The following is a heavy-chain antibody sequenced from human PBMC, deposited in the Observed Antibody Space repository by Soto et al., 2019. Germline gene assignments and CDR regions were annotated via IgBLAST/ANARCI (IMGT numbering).Heavy chain of an antibody. V-gene: IGHV3-49*03. CDR3: TRDRYGMVRGVSFDD. CDR1: GFTFGDYA. D-gene: IGHD3-10*01. CDR2: IRSKAYGGTT. J-gene: IGHJ4*02. Sequence: PGGSLRLSCTASGFTFGDYAMSWFRQAPGKGLEWVGFIRSKAYGGTTEYAASVKGRFTISRDDSKSIAYLQMNSLKTEDTAVYYCTRDRYGMVRGVSFDDWGQGTLVTVSS.